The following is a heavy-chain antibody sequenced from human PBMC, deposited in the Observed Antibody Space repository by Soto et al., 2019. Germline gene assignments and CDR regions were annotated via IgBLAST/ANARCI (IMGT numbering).Heavy chain of an antibody. CDR2: IKQDGSEK. J-gene: IGHJ5*02. V-gene: IGHV3-7*05. CDR1: GFTFSSYW. Sequence: GGSLRLSCAASGFTFSSYWMSWVRQAPGKGLEWVARIKQDGSEKYYVDSVKGRFTISRDNAKNSLYLQMNSLRAEDTAVYYCASLTVVTDNWFDPWGQGTLVTVSS. D-gene: IGHD2-15*01. CDR3: ASLTVVTDNWFDP.